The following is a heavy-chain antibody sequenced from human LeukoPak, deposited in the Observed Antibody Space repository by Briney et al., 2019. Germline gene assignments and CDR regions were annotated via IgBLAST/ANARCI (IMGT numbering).Heavy chain of an antibody. CDR3: ARGPAGYN. D-gene: IGHD1-1*01. J-gene: IGHJ4*02. CDR1: GFTVSSNH. CDR2: IYSGGST. V-gene: IGHV3-53*01. Sequence: GGSLRLSCAAAGFTVSSNHVSWVRQAPGEGLEWVSAIYSGGSTDYADSVKGRFTISRDNSKNTLYLQMTSLRDEDTEVYHCARGPAGYNWGQGTLVTVSS.